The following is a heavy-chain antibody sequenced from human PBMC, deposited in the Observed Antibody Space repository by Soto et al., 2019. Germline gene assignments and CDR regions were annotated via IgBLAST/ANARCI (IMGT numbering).Heavy chain of an antibody. J-gene: IGHJ6*02. CDR3: AKNGQPPYYYYGLDV. D-gene: IGHD2-8*01. V-gene: IGHV1-69*05. CDR1: GGTFSSYA. Sequence: ASVKVSCKASGGTFSSYAISWVRQAPGQGLEWMGGIIPYFGAANYAQKFQDRVSITIDESTGTAYMELRSLRSDDTAVYYCAKNGQPPYYYYGLDVWGQGTKVTVSS. CDR2: IIPYFGAA.